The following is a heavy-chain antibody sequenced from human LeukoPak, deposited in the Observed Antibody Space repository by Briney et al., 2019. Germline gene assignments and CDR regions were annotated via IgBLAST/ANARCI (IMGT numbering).Heavy chain of an antibody. V-gene: IGHV3-7*01. CDR3: GTSLDAAINT. J-gene: IGHJ4*02. D-gene: IGHD5-18*01. Sequence: PGGSLRLSCEASGFTFSSYWMTWVRQAPGKGLEWLANIKYDGSNKFYAASVKGRFTISRGNARNSLYLQMNSLRVEDTALYYCGTSLDAAINTGGQGVLVTVSS. CDR1: GFTFSSYW. CDR2: IKYDGSNK.